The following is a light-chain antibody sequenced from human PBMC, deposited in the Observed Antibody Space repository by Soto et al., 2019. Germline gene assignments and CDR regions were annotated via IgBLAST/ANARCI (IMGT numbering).Light chain of an antibody. CDR2: KSD. CDR3: STWDDGRSGVL. J-gene: IGLJ2*01. CDR1: DSNIGSNS. V-gene: IGLV1-47*01. Sequence: QSVLTQPPSASGTPGQRVSITCSGSDSNIGSNSVHWYQQVPGMAPKLLVYKSDQRPSVVPDRFSGSKSVTSASLAISGLRAEDEAEYYCSTWDDGRSGVLFGGGTKLTVL.